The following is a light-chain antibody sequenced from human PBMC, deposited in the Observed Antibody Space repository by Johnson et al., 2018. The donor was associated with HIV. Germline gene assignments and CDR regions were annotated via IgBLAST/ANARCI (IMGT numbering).Light chain of an antibody. CDR3: GKWDSSLSAGV. V-gene: IGLV1-51*02. J-gene: IGLJ1*01. CDR1: SSNIGNNY. CDR2: ENN. Sequence: QSVLTQPPSVSAAPGQKVTISCSGSSSNIGNNYVSWYQQLPGTAPKLLIYENNKRPSGIPDRFSGSKSGTSATLGITGLQTGEEAGSYCGKWDSSLSAGVFGTGTKV.